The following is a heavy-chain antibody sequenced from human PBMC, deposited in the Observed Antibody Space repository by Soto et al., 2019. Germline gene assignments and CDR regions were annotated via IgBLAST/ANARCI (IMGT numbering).Heavy chain of an antibody. CDR1: GASIGSNNR. CDR3: ARVYSGSYSDS. Sequence: SETLSLTCAVSGASIGSNNRWSWVRQPPGKGLEWIGEIFHSGSTNYNPSLKTRLTISVDKSKNQFSLKLSSVTAADTAIYYCARVYSGSYSDSWGRGTLVTVSS. CDR2: IFHSGST. J-gene: IGHJ4*02. D-gene: IGHD1-26*01. V-gene: IGHV4-4*02.